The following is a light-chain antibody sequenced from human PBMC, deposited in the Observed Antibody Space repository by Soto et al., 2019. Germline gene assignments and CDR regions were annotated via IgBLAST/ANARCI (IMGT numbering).Light chain of an antibody. V-gene: IGKV3-20*01. J-gene: IGKJ1*01. Sequence: EIVLTQSPGTLSLSPGERATLSCRASQSVSSSYLAWYQQKPGQAPRLLIYGASSRATRIPDRFSGTGSGTDFTLTISSLEPEDFAVYYCQQYDSSPKTLGQGTKVDIK. CDR2: GAS. CDR1: QSVSSSY. CDR3: QQYDSSPKT.